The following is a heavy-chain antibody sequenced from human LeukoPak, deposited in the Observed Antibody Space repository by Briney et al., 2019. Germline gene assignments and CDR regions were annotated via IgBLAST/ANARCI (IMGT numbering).Heavy chain of an antibody. CDR2: INHSGST. J-gene: IGHJ4*02. V-gene: IGHV4-34*01. Sequence: SETLSLTCAVYGGSFSDYYWSWIRKPPRKGLEWVGEINHSGSTNSNPSLKSRVTISVDTSKNQFSLKLCSVTAADTAVYYCARGLGGGKSICFDYWGQGPLVTVSS. CDR1: GGSFSDYY. D-gene: IGHD4-23*01. CDR3: ARGLGGGKSICFDY.